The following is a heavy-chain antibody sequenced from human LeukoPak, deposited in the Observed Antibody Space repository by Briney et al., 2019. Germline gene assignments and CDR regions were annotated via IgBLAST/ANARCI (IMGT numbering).Heavy chain of an antibody. CDR1: GFTFDDYA. Sequence: RPGGSLRLSCAASGFTFDDYAMSWVRQAPGKGLEWVSGINWNGGSTGYVDSVKGRFAISRDNAKNSLYLQMNSLRGEDTAVYYCARHYCSGGSCYSIFDYWGQGTLVTVSS. D-gene: IGHD2-15*01. CDR2: INWNGGST. V-gene: IGHV3-20*04. CDR3: ARHYCSGGSCYSIFDY. J-gene: IGHJ4*02.